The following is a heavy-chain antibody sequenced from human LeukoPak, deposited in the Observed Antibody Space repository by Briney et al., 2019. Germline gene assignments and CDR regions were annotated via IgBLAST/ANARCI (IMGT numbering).Heavy chain of an antibody. CDR3: ARTYSGSYYNVYYYYYGVDV. CDR2: MNPNSGNT. V-gene: IGHV1-8*01. J-gene: IGHJ6*02. Sequence: ASVKVSCKASGYTFTSYDINWVRQATGQGLEWMGWMNPNSGNTGYAQKFQGRVTMTRNTSISTAYMELSSLRSEDTAVYYCARTYSGSYYNVYYYYYGVDVWGQGTTVTVSS. D-gene: IGHD3-10*01. CDR1: GYTFTSYD.